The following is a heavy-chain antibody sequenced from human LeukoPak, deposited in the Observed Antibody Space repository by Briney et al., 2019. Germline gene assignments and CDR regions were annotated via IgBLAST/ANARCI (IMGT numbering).Heavy chain of an antibody. Sequence: GGSLRLSCAASGFTLSSYAMSWVRQAPGKGLEWVSAISGSGGSTYYADSVKGRFTISRDNSKNTLYLQMNSLRAEDTAVYYCAKGTVGATNVGDYFDYWGQGTLVTVSS. CDR2: ISGSGGST. CDR1: GFTLSSYA. J-gene: IGHJ4*02. D-gene: IGHD1-26*01. V-gene: IGHV3-23*01. CDR3: AKGTVGATNVGDYFDY.